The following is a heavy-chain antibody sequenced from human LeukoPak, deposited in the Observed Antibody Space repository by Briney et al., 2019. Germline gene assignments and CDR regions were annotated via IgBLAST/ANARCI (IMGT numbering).Heavy chain of an antibody. D-gene: IGHD2-21*01. J-gene: IGHJ4*02. CDR3: AKDHGAAVVPRRFDY. Sequence: PGGSLRLSFAASGFTFNSSAMSWVRQAPGKGPELVSTIYYAGGDTYYADSVKGRFNVSRDNINYPLHLQMDSLGVEDTAVYYFAKDHGAAVVPRRFDYWGRGTLVTVSS. CDR2: IYYAGGDT. V-gene: IGHV3-23*01. CDR1: GFTFNSSA.